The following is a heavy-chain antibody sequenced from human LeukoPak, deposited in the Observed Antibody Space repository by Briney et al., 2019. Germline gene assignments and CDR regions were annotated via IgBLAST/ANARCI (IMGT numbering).Heavy chain of an antibody. Sequence: SQTLSLTCAISGDSFSSNSAAWNWIRQSPSRGLEWLGRTYYRSKWYNDYAVSVKSRITINPDTSKNQFSLQLNSVTPEDTAVYYCARGLTTVTGYYYYYMDVWGKGTTVTVSS. V-gene: IGHV6-1*01. J-gene: IGHJ6*03. CDR1: GDSFSSNSAA. D-gene: IGHD4-17*01. CDR2: TYYRSKWYN. CDR3: ARGLTTVTGYYYYYMDV.